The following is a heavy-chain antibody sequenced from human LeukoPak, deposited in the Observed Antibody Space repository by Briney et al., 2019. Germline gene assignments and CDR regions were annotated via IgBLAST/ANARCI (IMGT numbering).Heavy chain of an antibody. V-gene: IGHV4-30-2*01. J-gene: IGHJ3*02. Sequence: SQTLSLTRAVSGVSISSGGYSWRWIRQPPGKGLEWIGYIYHSGSTYYNPSLKSRVTISVDRSKNQFSLKLSSVTAADTAVYYCARGASSIGAFDIWGQGTMVTVSS. CDR1: GVSISSGGYS. CDR3: ARGASSIGAFDI. CDR2: IYHSGST. D-gene: IGHD6-6*01.